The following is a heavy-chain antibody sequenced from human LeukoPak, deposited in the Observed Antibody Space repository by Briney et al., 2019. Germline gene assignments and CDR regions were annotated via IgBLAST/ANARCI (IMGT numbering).Heavy chain of an antibody. J-gene: IGHJ4*02. CDR2: IYYSGST. V-gene: IGHV4-59*01. CDR3: ARGPLDLYCSSWLLFDY. Sequence: PSETLSLTCTVSGGSISSYYWSWIRQPPGKGLEWIEYIYYSGSTNYNPSLKSRVTISVDTSKNQFSLKLSSVTAADTAVYYCARGPLDLYCSSWLLFDYWGQGTLVTVSS. D-gene: IGHD6-13*01. CDR1: GGSISSYY.